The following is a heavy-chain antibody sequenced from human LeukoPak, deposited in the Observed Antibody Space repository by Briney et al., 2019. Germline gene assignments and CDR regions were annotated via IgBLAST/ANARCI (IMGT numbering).Heavy chain of an antibody. CDR3: AKDDVAVAGIDY. CDR2: INTDGSIT. Sequence: GGSLRLSCAASGFIFSSYWMHWVRQAPGKGPVWFSHINTDGSITDYADSVKGRFTISRDNSKNSLYLQMNSLRTEDTALYYCAKDDVAVAGIDYWGQGTLVTVSS. CDR1: GFIFSSYW. J-gene: IGHJ4*02. V-gene: IGHV3-74*01. D-gene: IGHD6-19*01.